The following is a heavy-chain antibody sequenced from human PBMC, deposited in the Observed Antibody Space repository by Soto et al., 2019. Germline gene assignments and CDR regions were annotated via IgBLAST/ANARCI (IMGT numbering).Heavy chain of an antibody. CDR3: ARKGYSYGYLDY. Sequence: SETLSLTCTVSGGSISSSSYYWGWIRQPPGKGLEWIGSIYYSGSTYYNPSLKSRVTISVDTSKNQFSLKLSSVTAADTAVYYCARKGYSYGYLDYWGQGTLVTVSS. D-gene: IGHD5-18*01. CDR2: IYYSGST. CDR1: GGSISSSSYY. V-gene: IGHV4-39*01. J-gene: IGHJ4*02.